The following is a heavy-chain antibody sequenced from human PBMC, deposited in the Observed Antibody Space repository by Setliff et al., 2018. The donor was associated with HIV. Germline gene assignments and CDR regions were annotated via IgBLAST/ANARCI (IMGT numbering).Heavy chain of an antibody. V-gene: IGHV4-4*07. D-gene: IGHD3-10*01. CDR1: GGSISSYY. CDR3: ARGGDHQGDWGAFDI. Sequence: SETLSLTCTVSGGSISSYYWSWIRQPAGKGLEWIGRIYTSGSTNYNPSLKSRVTISVDTSKNQFSLKLSSVTAADTAVYYCARGGDHQGDWGAFDIWGQGTMVTVSS. CDR2: IYTSGST. J-gene: IGHJ3*02.